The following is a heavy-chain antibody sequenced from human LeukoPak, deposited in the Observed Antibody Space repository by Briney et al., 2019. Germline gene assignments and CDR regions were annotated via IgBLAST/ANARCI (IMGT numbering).Heavy chain of an antibody. CDR3: ARGHVRSTLDFDY. V-gene: IGHV4-34*01. J-gene: IGHJ4*02. CDR1: GGSFSGYY. D-gene: IGHD2/OR15-2a*01. CDR2: INHSGST. Sequence: SETLSLTCAVYGGSFSGYYWSWIRQPPGKGLEWIGEINHSGSTNYNPSLKSRVTISVDTSKNQFSLKLSSVAAADTAAYYCARGHVRSTLDFDYWGQGTLVTVSS.